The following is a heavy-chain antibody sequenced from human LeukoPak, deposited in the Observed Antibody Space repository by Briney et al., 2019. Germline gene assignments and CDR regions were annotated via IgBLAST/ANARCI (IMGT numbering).Heavy chain of an antibody. Sequence: GGSLRLSCAASGFTFTSYSMNWVRQAPGKGLEWVSSISSSSSYIYYADSVKGRFTISRDNAKNSLYLQMNSLRVEDTAVYYCARDGSLARLVDYYYYYVDVWGKGTTVTVSS. J-gene: IGHJ6*03. CDR2: ISSSSSYI. D-gene: IGHD6-19*01. CDR1: GFTFTSYS. CDR3: ARDGSLARLVDYYYYYVDV. V-gene: IGHV3-21*01.